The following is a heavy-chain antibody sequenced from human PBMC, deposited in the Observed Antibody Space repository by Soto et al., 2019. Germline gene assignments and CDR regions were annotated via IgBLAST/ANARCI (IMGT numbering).Heavy chain of an antibody. D-gene: IGHD3-16*02. Sequence: GGSLRLSCAASGFTFSSYSMNWVRQAPGKGLEWVSYISSSSSTIYYADSVKGRFTISRGNAKNSLYLQMNSLRDEDTAVYYCERGGLRLGELSSSLYYYYYGMDVWGQGTTVTVSS. CDR2: ISSSSSTI. CDR1: GFTFSSYS. CDR3: ERGGLRLGELSSSLYYYYYGMDV. V-gene: IGHV3-48*02. J-gene: IGHJ6*02.